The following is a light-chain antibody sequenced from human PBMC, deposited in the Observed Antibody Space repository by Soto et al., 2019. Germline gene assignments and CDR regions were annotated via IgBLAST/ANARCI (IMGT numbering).Light chain of an antibody. CDR1: QSISSW. J-gene: IGKJ1*01. Sequence: DIQMTQSPSTLSASVGDRVTITCRASQSISSWLAWYQQKPGKAPKLLIYEASSSEIGVPPRFSGSGFGTEFTLTISSLQPDDFATYYCQHYKEPSTFGQGTRLEIK. CDR3: QHYKEPST. CDR2: EAS. V-gene: IGKV1-5*03.